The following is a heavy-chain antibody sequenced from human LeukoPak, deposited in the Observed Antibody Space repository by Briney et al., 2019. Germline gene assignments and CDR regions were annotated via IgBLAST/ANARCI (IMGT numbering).Heavy chain of an antibody. CDR2: ISYDGSNK. CDR1: GFTFSRYD. Sequence: PGGSLRLSCAASGFTFSRYDMHWVRQGPGKGLEWVAFISYDGSNKYHADSVKGRFTISRDNSKNTLYLQMNSLRTEDTAVYYCARDFWGTMVRAASMDVWGQGTTVTVSS. J-gene: IGHJ6*02. D-gene: IGHD3-10*01. CDR3: ARDFWGTMVRAASMDV. V-gene: IGHV3-30-3*01.